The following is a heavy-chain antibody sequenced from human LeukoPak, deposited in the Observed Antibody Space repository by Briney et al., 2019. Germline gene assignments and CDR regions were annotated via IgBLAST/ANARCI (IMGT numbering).Heavy chain of an antibody. CDR2: IRYDGSNK. V-gene: IGHV3-30*02. J-gene: IGHJ4*02. CDR3: AKDQEYSSSSEG. Sequence: GGSLRLSCAASGFTFSSYGMHWVRQAPGKGLEWVAFIRYDGSNKYYADSVKGRFTISRDNSKNTLYLQMNSLRAEDTAVYYCAKDQEYSSSSEGWGQGTLVTVSS. CDR1: GFTFSSYG. D-gene: IGHD6-6*01.